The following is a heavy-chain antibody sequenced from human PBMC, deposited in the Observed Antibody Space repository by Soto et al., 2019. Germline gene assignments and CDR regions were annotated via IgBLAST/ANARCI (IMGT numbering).Heavy chain of an antibody. CDR2: INHSGST. CDR3: ARGLVGSSSWYRNYYYYMDV. Sequence: SETLSLTCAVYGGSFSGYYWSWIRQPPGKGLEWIGEINHSGSTNYNPSLKSRVTISVDTSKNQFSLKLSSVTAADTAVYYCARGLVGSSSWYRNYYYYMDVWGKGTTVT. D-gene: IGHD6-13*01. V-gene: IGHV4-34*01. J-gene: IGHJ6*03. CDR1: GGSFSGYY.